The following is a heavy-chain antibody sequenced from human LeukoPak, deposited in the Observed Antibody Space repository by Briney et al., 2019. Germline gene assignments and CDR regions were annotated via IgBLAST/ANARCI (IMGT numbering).Heavy chain of an antibody. CDR2: IRTHSGNP. V-gene: IGHV7-4-1*02. CDR3: ARTPFYSNYGYYYYYYMDV. CDR1: GYTFTGYY. D-gene: IGHD4-11*01. Sequence: ASVKVSCKASGYTFTGYYMHWVRQAPGQGLEWMGWIRTHSGNPIYAQGFTGRFVFSLDTSVSTAYLQISSLKAEDTAVYYCARTPFYSNYGYYYYYYMDVWGKGTTVTVSS. J-gene: IGHJ6*03.